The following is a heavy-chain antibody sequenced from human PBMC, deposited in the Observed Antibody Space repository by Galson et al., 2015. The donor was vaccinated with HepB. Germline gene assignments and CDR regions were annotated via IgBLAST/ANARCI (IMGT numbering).Heavy chain of an antibody. CDR1: GGSISSGSYY. J-gene: IGHJ4*02. CDR2: IYTSGST. Sequence: TLSLTCTVSGGSISSGSYYWSWIRQPAGKGLEWIGRIYTSGSTNYNPSLKSRVTMSVDTSKNQFSLKLSSVTAADTAVYYCARIGSTSSLGDSDYWGQGTLVTVSS. V-gene: IGHV4-61*02. D-gene: IGHD2-21*01. CDR3: ARIGSTSSLGDSDY.